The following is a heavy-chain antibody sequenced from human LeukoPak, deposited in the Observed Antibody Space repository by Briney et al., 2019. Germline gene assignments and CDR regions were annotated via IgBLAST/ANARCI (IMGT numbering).Heavy chain of an antibody. D-gene: IGHD5-12*01. CDR2: ISGSGGST. CDR3: AKGNSGYDDY. Sequence: PGGSLRLSCAASGFTFSSYGMSWVRQAPGKGLEWVSAISGSGGSTYYADSVKGRFTISRDNSKNTLYLQMNSLRAEDTVVYYCAKGNSGYDDYWGQGTLVTVSS. CDR1: GFTFSSYG. V-gene: IGHV3-23*01. J-gene: IGHJ4*02.